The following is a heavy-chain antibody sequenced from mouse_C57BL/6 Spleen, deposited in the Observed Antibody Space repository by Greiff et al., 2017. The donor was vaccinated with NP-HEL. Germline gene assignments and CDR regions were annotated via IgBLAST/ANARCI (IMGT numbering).Heavy chain of an antibody. D-gene: IGHD2-5*01. J-gene: IGHJ4*01. CDR3: ARRSNGAMDD. CDR2: ISNGGGST. CDR1: GFTFSDYY. Sequence: EVHLVESGGGLVQPGGSLKLSCAASGFTFSDYYMYWVRQPPEKRLEWVAYISNGGGSTYYPDTVKGRFTISRDNAKNTLYLQMSRLKSEDTAMYYCARRSNGAMDDWGQGTSVTVAS. V-gene: IGHV5-12*01.